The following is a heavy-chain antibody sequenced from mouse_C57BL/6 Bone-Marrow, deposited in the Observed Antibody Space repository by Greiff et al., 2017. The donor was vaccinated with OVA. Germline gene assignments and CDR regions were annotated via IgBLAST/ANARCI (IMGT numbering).Heavy chain of an antibody. Sequence: VQLQQSGAELVRPGASVKLSCTASGFNIKDDYMHWVKQRPEQGLEWIGWIDPENGDTEYASKFQGKATITADTSSNTAYLQLSSLTSEDTAVYYCTTFDGYYTAWFAYWGQGTLVTVSA. V-gene: IGHV14-4*01. CDR2: IDPENGDT. CDR3: TTFDGYYTAWFAY. CDR1: GFNIKDDY. D-gene: IGHD2-3*01. J-gene: IGHJ3*01.